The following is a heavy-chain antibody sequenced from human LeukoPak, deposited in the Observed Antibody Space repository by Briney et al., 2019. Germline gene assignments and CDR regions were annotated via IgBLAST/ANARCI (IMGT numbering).Heavy chain of an antibody. Sequence: GGSLRLPCAAPGFTFSDCSMHWVRQAPGKGLEWVSDITSTSSTKYYADSVKGRFTISRDNAKNSLYLQMNSLRADDTAVYYCARAMLRWNDVWWFDLWGQGTLVTVSS. CDR1: GFTFSDCS. CDR3: ARAMLRWNDVWWFDL. CDR2: ITSTSSTK. V-gene: IGHV3-48*01. D-gene: IGHD1-1*01. J-gene: IGHJ5*02.